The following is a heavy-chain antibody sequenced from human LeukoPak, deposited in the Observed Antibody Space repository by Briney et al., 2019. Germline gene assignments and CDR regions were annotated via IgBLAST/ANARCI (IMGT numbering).Heavy chain of an antibody. Sequence: ASVKVSCKASGYSFTDYGISWVRQAPGQGLEWMGWISAYNGNTNYAQKFQGRATMSTDTSTSTAYMELRSLRSDDTAVYYCARRQDGYNRFFDYWGQGTLVTVSS. J-gene: IGHJ4*02. V-gene: IGHV1-18*01. D-gene: IGHD5-24*01. CDR1: GYSFTDYG. CDR3: ARRQDGYNRFFDY. CDR2: ISAYNGNT.